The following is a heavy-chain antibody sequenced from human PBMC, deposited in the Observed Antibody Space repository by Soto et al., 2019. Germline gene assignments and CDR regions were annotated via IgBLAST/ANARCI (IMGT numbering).Heavy chain of an antibody. Sequence: GGSLRLSCAASGFTFSGSAMHWVRQASGKGLEWVGRIRSKANSYATAYAASVKGRFTISRDDSKNTAYLQMNSLKTEDTAVYYCTRRGRDSSGYYYRLRDYWGQGTLVTVSS. CDR3: TRRGRDSSGYYYRLRDY. CDR1: GFTFSGSA. CDR2: IRSKANSYAT. V-gene: IGHV3-73*01. J-gene: IGHJ4*02. D-gene: IGHD3-22*01.